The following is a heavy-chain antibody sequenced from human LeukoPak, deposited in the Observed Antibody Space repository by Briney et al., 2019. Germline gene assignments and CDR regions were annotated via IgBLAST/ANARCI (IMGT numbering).Heavy chain of an antibody. Sequence: PGGSLRLSCAASGFTVSSKYMSWVRQAPGKVLEWVSVIYSGGSTYYADSVKGRFTISRDNSKNTLYLQMNSLRAEDTAVYYCASCPEHYGVFRRNYFDYWGQGTLVTVSS. CDR2: IYSGGST. CDR1: GFTVSSKY. D-gene: IGHD4-17*01. CDR3: ASCPEHYGVFRRNYFDY. V-gene: IGHV3-66*01. J-gene: IGHJ4*02.